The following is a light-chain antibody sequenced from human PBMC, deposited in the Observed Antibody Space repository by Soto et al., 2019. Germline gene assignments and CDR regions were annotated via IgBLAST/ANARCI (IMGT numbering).Light chain of an antibody. J-gene: IGKJ1*01. CDR3: QQYNSYSRT. CDR1: QSISSW. Sequence: DIQMTQSPSTLSASVGDRVTITCRASQSISSWLAWYQQKPGKAPKLLIYDASSLESGVPSRFSGSGSGTEFTLTISSLQPDDFATYYCQQYNSYSRTFGQGTEVVIK. CDR2: DAS. V-gene: IGKV1-5*01.